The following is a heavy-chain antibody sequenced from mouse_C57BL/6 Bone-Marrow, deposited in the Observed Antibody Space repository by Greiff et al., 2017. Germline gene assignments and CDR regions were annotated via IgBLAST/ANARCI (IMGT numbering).Heavy chain of an antibody. CDR1: GFTFSSYG. Sequence: EVMLVESGGDLVKPGGSLKLSCAASGFTFSSYGMSWVRQTPDKRLEWVATISSGGSYTYYPDSVKGRFTISRDNAKNTLYLQMSSLKSEDTAMYYCARHSNSCFAYWGQGTLVTVSA. D-gene: IGHD2-5*01. CDR2: ISSGGSYT. J-gene: IGHJ3*01. CDR3: ARHSNSCFAY. V-gene: IGHV5-6*01.